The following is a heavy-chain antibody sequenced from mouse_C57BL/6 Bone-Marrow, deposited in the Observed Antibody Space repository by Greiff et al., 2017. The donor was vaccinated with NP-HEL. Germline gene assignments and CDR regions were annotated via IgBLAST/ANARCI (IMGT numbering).Heavy chain of an antibody. CDR1: GFTFSDYY. Sequence: EVKLMESEGGLVQPGSSMKLSCTASGFTFSDYYMAWVRQVPEKGLEWVANINYDGSSTYYLDSLKSRFIISRDNAKNILYLQMSSLKSEDTATYYCARAKRYGYWYFDVWGTGTTVTVSA. CDR3: ARAKRYGYWYFDV. CDR2: INYDGSST. J-gene: IGHJ1*03. D-gene: IGHD1-1*01. V-gene: IGHV5-16*01.